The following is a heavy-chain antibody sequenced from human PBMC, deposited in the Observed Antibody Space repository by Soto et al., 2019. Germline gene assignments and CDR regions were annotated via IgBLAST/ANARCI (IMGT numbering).Heavy chain of an antibody. V-gene: IGHV3-33*01. J-gene: IGHJ6*03. CDR3: ARNTADYGDYEGGYYYMDV. D-gene: IGHD4-17*01. CDR1: GFTFSSYG. CDR2: IWYDGSNK. Sequence: QVQLVESGGGVVQPGRSLRLSCAASGFTFSSYGMHWVRQAPGKGLEWVAVIWYDGSNKYYADSVKGRFTISRDNSKNTLYLQMNSLRAEDTAVYYCARNTADYGDYEGGYYYMDVWGKGTTVTVSS.